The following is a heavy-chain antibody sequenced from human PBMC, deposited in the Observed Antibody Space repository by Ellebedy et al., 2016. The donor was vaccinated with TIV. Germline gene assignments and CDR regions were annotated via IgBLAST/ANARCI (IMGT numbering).Heavy chain of an antibody. D-gene: IGHD2-21*01. J-gene: IGHJ6*03. V-gene: IGHV1-8*01. CDR1: GYTFTSYD. CDR2: MNPNSGNT. CDR3: ARRDVDRRYYYYYMDV. Sequence: ASVKVSCXASGYTFTSYDINWVRQATGQGLEWMGWMNPNSGNTGYAQKFQGRVTMTRNTSISTAYMELSSLRSEDTAVYYCARRDVDRRYYYYYMDVWGKGTTVTVSS.